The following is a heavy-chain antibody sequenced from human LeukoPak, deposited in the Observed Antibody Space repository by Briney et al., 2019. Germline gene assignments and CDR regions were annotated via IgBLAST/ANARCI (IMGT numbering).Heavy chain of an antibody. CDR1: GGSFSGYY. J-gene: IGHJ6*03. CDR2: INHSGST. V-gene: IGHV4-34*01. CDR3: ARGATGTTNHYYYYYYMDV. Sequence: PSETLSLNCAVYGGSFSGYYWSWIRQPPGKGLEWIGEINHSGSTNYNPSLKSRVTISVDTSKNQFSLKLSSVTAADTAVYYCARGATGTTNHYYYYYYMDVWGKGTTVTVSS. D-gene: IGHD1-7*01.